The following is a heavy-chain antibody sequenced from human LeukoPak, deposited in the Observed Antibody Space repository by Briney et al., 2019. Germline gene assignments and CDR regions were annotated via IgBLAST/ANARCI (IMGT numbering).Heavy chain of an antibody. J-gene: IGHJ6*03. V-gene: IGHV1-8*01. Sequence: ASVKVSCKASGYTFTSYDINWVRQATGQGLEWMGWMNPNSGHTGYAQKFQGRVTITRNTSTSTAYMELSSLRPEDTAVYYCARTTLRGYSGYDSLDYYYYMDVWGKGTTVTISS. CDR2: MNPNSGHT. D-gene: IGHD5-12*01. CDR3: ARTTLRGYSGYDSLDYYYYMDV. CDR1: GYTFTSYD.